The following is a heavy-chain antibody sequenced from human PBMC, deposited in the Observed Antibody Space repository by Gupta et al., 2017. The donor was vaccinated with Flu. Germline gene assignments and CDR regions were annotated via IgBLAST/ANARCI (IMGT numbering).Heavy chain of an antibody. CDR2: INPNSGGT. CDR1: GYTFTGYY. Sequence: QVQLVQSGAEVKKPGASVKVSCKASGYTFTGYYMPWVRQAPGQGLEWMGWINPNSGGTNYAQKFQGRVTMTRDTSISTAYMELSRLRSDDTAVYYCARDHSRSGGFDWSQAMDVWGQGTTVTVSS. D-gene: IGHD3-9*01. CDR3: ARDHSRSGGFDWSQAMDV. V-gene: IGHV1-2*02. J-gene: IGHJ6*02.